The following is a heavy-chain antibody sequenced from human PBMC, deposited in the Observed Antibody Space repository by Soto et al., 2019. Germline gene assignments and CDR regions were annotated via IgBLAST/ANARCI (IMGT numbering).Heavy chain of an antibody. J-gene: IGHJ4*01. Sequence: GGSLRLSCAASGLSFTNAWMSWVRQAPGKGLECVGRIKSKTDGGTTDYAAPVSGRFTISRDDSRNTPYLQMNSLKTEDTAVYYCTTDPWGNSGFDYWGQGTLVTVSS. CDR2: IKSKTDGGTT. CDR3: TTDPWGNSGFDY. D-gene: IGHD6-19*01. V-gene: IGHV3-15*01. CDR1: GLSFTNAW.